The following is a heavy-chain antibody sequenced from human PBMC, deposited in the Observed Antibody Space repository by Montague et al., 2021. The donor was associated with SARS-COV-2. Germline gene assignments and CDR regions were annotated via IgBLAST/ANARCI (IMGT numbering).Heavy chain of an antibody. V-gene: IGHV4-59*01. CDR3: ARVFPRWLQFDPYFDY. CDR2: IYYSGST. Sequence: SETLSLTRTVSGGSISSYYWSWIRQPPGKGLEWIGYIYYSGSTNYDPSLKGRVTISVDTSKNQFSLKLSSVTAADTAVYYCARVFPRWLQFDPYFDYWGQGTLVTVSS. J-gene: IGHJ4*02. CDR1: GGSISSYY. D-gene: IGHD5-24*01.